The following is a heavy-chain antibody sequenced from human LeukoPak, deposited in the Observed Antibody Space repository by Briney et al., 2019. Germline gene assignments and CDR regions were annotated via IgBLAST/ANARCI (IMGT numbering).Heavy chain of an antibody. D-gene: IGHD1-14*01. CDR2: ICTSGST. V-gene: IGHV4-4*07. CDR1: GGSISSYY. J-gene: IGHJ4*01. CDR3: ARFNQWGDY. Sequence: PSETLSLTCTVSGGSISSYYWSWVRQRARKGLEWIGRICTSGSTSYNPSLKIRFTMSVDTSKNQFSLKLNSVTADDTAVYYYARFNQWGDYWGQGTLVTVYS.